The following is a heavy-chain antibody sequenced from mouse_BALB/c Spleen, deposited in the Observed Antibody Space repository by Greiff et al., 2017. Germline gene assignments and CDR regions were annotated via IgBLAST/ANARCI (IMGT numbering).Heavy chain of an antibody. CDR3: ASYYYGSEGGFAY. Sequence: VQLQESGPGLVAPSQSLSITCTVSGFSLTGYGVNWVRQPPGKGLEWLGMIWGDGSTDYNSALKSRLSISKDNSKSQVFLKMNSLQTDDTAMYYCASYYYGSEGGFAYWGQGTLVTVSA. CDR1: GFSLTGYG. D-gene: IGHD1-1*01. CDR2: IWGDGST. V-gene: IGHV2-6-7*01. J-gene: IGHJ3*01.